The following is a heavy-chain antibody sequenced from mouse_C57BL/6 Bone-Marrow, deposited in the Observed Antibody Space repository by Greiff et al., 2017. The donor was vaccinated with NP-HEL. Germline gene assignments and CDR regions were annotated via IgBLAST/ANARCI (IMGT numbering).Heavy chain of an antibody. CDR3: VRHGDYGGGAMDY. D-gene: IGHD2-13*01. J-gene: IGHJ4*01. V-gene: IGHV10-1*01. CDR2: IRSKSNNYAT. Sequence: EVQVVESGGGLVQPKGSLKLSCAASGFSFNTYAMNWVRQAPGKGLEWVARIRSKSNNYATYYADSVKDRFTISRDDSESMLYLQMNNLKTEDTAMYYCVRHGDYGGGAMDYWGQGTSVTVSS. CDR1: GFSFNTYA.